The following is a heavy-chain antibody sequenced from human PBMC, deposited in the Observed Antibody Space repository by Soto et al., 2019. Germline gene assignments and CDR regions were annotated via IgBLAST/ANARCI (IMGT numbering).Heavy chain of an antibody. D-gene: IGHD2-21*01. CDR2: TSYDGSNK. V-gene: IGHV3-30-3*01. J-gene: IGHJ4*02. CDR1: GFTFSSYA. Sequence: VQLVESGGGVVQPGRSLRLSCVASGFTFSSYALHWVRQAPGKGLEWVAVTSYDGSNKYYADSVEGRFTISRDNSKNTLYLQTSSLTTEDTAMYYCARGGGGGLFEHWGKGALVTVSS. CDR3: ARGGGGGLFEH.